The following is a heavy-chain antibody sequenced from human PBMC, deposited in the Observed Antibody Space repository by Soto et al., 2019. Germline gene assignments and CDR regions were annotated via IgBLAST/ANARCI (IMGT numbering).Heavy chain of an antibody. J-gene: IGHJ5*02. CDR2: INHSGST. CDR1: GGSFSGYY. CDR3: ARGGSNVADRPRWFDP. Sequence: ETLSLTCAVYGGSFSGYYWSWIRQPPGKGLEWIGEINHSGSTNYNPSLKSRVTISVDTSKNQFSLKLSSVTAADTAVYYCARGGSNVADRPRWFDPWGQGTLVTVSS. D-gene: IGHD6-6*01. V-gene: IGHV4-34*01.